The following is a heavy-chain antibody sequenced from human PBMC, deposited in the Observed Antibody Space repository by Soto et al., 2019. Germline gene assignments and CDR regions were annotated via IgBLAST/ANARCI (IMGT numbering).Heavy chain of an antibody. Sequence: PGGSLRLSCTASGFTFSSFGMAWVRQAPGKGLEWVSGISDGGDLIYYADSVKGRFSMSRDNSENMLYLQMTNLRAEDTAIYFCAKRQGTGLAAKNFDFWGQGTLVTVSS. CDR1: GFTFSSFG. D-gene: IGHD2-15*01. CDR2: ISDGGDLI. V-gene: IGHV3-23*01. CDR3: AKRQGTGLAAKNFDF. J-gene: IGHJ4*02.